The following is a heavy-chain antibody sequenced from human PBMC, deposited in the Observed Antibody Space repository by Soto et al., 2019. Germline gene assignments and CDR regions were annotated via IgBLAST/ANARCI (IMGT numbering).Heavy chain of an antibody. CDR3: AKDQWTLIYCGSTSCYTEFDY. CDR2: ISYDGLSK. V-gene: IGHV3-30*18. J-gene: IGHJ4*02. Sequence: PGGPLRLSCAASGFTFSTYGMHGFRQAPGNGLEWGAVISYDGLSKYYTDSVKGRFTISRDNSENTLYLQMDSLRAEDTAVYYCAKDQWTLIYCGSTSCYTEFDYWGQGTLVTVSS. CDR1: GFTFSTYG. D-gene: IGHD2-2*02.